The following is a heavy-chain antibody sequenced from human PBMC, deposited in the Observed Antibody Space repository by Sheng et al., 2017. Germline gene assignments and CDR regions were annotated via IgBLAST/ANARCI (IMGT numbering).Heavy chain of an antibody. D-gene: IGHD3-3*01. CDR2: INHSGST. J-gene: IGHJ4*02. CDR1: GGSFSGYY. CDR3: ARGRRELYDFWSGYYRGVVEPQYYFDY. V-gene: IGHV4-34*01. Sequence: QVQLQQWGAGLLKPSETLSLTCAVYGGSFSGYYWSWIRQPPGKGLEWIGEINHSGSTNYNPSLKSRVTISVDTSKNQFSLKLSSVTAADTAVYYCARGRRELYDFWSGYYRGVVEPQYYFDYWGQGTLV.